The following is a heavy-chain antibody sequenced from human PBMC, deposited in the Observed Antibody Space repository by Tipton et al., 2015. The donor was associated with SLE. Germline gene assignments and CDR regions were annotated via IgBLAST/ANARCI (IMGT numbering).Heavy chain of an antibody. D-gene: IGHD3-10*01. J-gene: IGHJ2*01. CDR3: ARDRGLGPPRGRNWYFDL. V-gene: IGHV7-4-1*02. Sequence: QSGAEVKEPGASVKVSCKASGYTFSSYGITWVRQAPGQGLEWMGWINTNTGNPTYAQGFTGRFVFSLDTSVSTAYLQISSLKAEDTAVYYCARDRGLGPPRGRNWYFDLWGRGTLVTVSS. CDR1: GYTFSSYG. CDR2: INTNTGNP.